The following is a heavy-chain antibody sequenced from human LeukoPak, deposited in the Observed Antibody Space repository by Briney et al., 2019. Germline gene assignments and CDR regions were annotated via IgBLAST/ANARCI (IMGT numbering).Heavy chain of an antibody. Sequence: GASVKVSCKTSGYTFTGYYLHWVRQAPGQGLEWMGSINPNSGATDYSQKFQDRVTMTRDTSISTAYMELSSLRSEDTAVYYRARDVRHRYCSSSSCYWGWLDPWGQGTLVTVSS. CDR1: GYTFTGYY. D-gene: IGHD2-2*01. CDR2: INPNSGAT. CDR3: ARDVRHRYCSSSSCYWGWLDP. V-gene: IGHV1-2*02. J-gene: IGHJ5*02.